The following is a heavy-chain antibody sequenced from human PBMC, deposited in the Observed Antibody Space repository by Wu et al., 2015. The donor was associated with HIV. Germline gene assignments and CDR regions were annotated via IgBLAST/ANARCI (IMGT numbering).Heavy chain of an antibody. CDR2: INPKSGAA. V-gene: IGHV1-2*02. J-gene: IGHJ3*02. Sequence: QVQLVQSGAEVKKPGASLKVSCKASGYVFIGYYIHWVRQAPGQGLEWMGWINPKSGAANYAQKFQGRVTMTRDTSISTAYMELSRLRSDDTAVYYCAKERSIAVAGIFSSFDIWGQGTLFTVSS. D-gene: IGHD6-19*01. CDR3: AKERSIAVAGIFSSFDI. CDR1: GYVFIGYY.